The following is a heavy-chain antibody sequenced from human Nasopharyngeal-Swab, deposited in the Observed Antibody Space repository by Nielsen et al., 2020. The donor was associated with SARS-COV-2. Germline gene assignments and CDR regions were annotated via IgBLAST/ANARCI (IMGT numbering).Heavy chain of an antibody. CDR3: ATKDYSGPYWPDFDF. J-gene: IGHJ4*02. D-gene: IGHD2-8*02. Sequence: WIPQPPGKGLEWIGEIYYSGSTTYNPSLKSRVTMSMDRSKNQFSLNLNSVTAADTAVYYCATKDYSGPYWPDFDFWGQGTLVTVSS. CDR2: IYYSGST. V-gene: IGHV4-28*01.